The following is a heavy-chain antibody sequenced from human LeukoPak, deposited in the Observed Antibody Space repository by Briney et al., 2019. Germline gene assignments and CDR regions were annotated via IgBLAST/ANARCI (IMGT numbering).Heavy chain of an antibody. Sequence: ASVKVSCKASGYTFTSYDINWVRQATGQGLEWMGWMNPNSGNTGYAQKFQGRVTMTRNTSISTAYMELSSLRSEDTAVYYCAMGNRDGYNSVYYYYYYMDVWGKGTTVTVSS. CDR1: GYTFTSYD. D-gene: IGHD5-24*01. CDR2: MNPNSGNT. J-gene: IGHJ6*03. V-gene: IGHV1-8*01. CDR3: AMGNRDGYNSVYYYYYYMDV.